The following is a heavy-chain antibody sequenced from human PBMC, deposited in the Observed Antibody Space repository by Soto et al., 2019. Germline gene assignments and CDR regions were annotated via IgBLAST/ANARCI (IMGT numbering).Heavy chain of an antibody. J-gene: IGHJ4*02. CDR2: IYDSGYT. CDR1: GGCISGTTYS. CDR3: ARGQCTDAGHTNFDY. D-gene: IGHD1-1*01. Sequence: SETLALTCAVSGGCISGTTYSWSWIRQPPGKGLEWIGYIYDSGYTYYNPSLKSQFSISVDRSKNQFSLKLSSVTAADTAVYYCARGQCTDAGHTNFDYWGQRALVTVS. V-gene: IGHV4-30-2*01.